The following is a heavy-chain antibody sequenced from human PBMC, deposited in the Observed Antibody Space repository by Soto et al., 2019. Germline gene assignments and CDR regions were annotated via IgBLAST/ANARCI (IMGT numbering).Heavy chain of an antibody. CDR1: GYTFTSYG. CDR2: ISAYNGNT. Sequence: ASVKVSCKASGYTFTSYGISWVRQAPGQGLEWMGWISAYNGNTNYAQKLQGRVTMTTDTSTSTAYMELRSLRSDDTAVYYCARSGYSSGWFYDAFDIWGQGTMVTVPS. J-gene: IGHJ3*02. V-gene: IGHV1-18*01. D-gene: IGHD6-19*01. CDR3: ARSGYSSGWFYDAFDI.